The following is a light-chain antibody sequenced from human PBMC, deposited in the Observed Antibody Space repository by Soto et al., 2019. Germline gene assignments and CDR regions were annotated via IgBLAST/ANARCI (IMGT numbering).Light chain of an antibody. CDR1: QSLLHSNGYNY. V-gene: IGKV2-28*01. J-gene: IGKJ1*01. Sequence: DIVMTQSPRSLPVTPGEPASISCRSSQSLLHSNGYNYLDWYLQKPGQSPQLLIYLGSNRASGVPDRFSGSGSGTDFTLKISRVEAEDAGVYYCMQSLHTPGTFGQGTKVDIK. CDR3: MQSLHTPGT. CDR2: LGS.